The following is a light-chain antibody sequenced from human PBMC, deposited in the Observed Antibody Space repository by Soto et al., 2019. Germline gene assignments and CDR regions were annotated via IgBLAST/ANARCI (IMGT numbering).Light chain of an antibody. CDR2: DAS. CDR1: QSVSSY. CDR3: LQRSNWRKLT. V-gene: IGKV3-11*01. J-gene: IGKJ4*01. Sequence: VLTQSPATLSLSPGARATLSCRASQSVSSYLAWYHHKPGQAPRLLIYDASNRATGIPTRFSGIVSGTDFALTIRSLETEDFAVYDCLQRSNWRKLTFIGGTKV.